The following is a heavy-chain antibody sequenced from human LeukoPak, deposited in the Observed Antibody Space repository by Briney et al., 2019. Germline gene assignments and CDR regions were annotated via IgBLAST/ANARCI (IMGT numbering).Heavy chain of an antibody. CDR1: GFTFSSYG. Sequence: PGGSLRLSCAAPGFTFSSYGMHWVRQAPGKGLEWVAFIRYDGSNKYYADSVKGRFTISRDNSKNTLYLQMNSLRAEDTAVYYCAKDSPPVGYYDSSGYPGAFDIWGQGTMVTVSS. J-gene: IGHJ3*02. CDR3: AKDSPPVGYYDSSGYPGAFDI. V-gene: IGHV3-30*02. CDR2: IRYDGSNK. D-gene: IGHD3-22*01.